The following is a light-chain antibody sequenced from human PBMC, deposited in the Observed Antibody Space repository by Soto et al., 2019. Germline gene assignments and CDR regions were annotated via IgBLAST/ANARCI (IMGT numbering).Light chain of an antibody. V-gene: IGLV2-8*01. CDR3: SSYAGINNLV. CDR2: EVS. J-gene: IGLJ2*01. Sequence: QSALTQPASASGSPGQSVTISCTGTSSDVGGYNYVSWYQLHPGKAPKLMIYEVSKRPSGVPDRFLGSKSGNTASLTVSGLQAEDEADYYCSSYAGINNLVFGGGTKLPVL. CDR1: SSDVGGYNY.